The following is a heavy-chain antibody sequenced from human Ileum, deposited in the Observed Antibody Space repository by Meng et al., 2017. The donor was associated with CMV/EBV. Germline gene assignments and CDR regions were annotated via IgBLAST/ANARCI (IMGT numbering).Heavy chain of an antibody. Sequence: EMQLVESGGGLFQPGGSLRLSCAASGFTLSNYWMQWVRQAPGKGLVWVASISFDGSSTNYADSVKGRFTMSRDNAKNTMYLQMNSVRVDDTAMYYCARTNNADYWGQGTLVTVSS. CDR3: ARTNNADY. CDR2: ISFDGSST. D-gene: IGHD1-14*01. V-gene: IGHV3-74*01. J-gene: IGHJ4*02. CDR1: GFTLSNYW.